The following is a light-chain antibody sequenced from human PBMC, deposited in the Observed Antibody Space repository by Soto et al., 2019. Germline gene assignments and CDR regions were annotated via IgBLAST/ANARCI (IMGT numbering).Light chain of an antibody. CDR1: SSNIGAGYE. J-gene: IGLJ2*01. CDR3: SSYAGSNNLV. CDR2: RNT. V-gene: IGLV1-40*01. Sequence: QSALTQPPSVSGAPGQRVTISCIGGSSNIGAGYEVHWYLQLPGTVPKLLIYRNTYRPSGVPDRFSGSKSGNTASLTVSGLQAEDEADYYCSSYAGSNNLVFGGGTKVTVL.